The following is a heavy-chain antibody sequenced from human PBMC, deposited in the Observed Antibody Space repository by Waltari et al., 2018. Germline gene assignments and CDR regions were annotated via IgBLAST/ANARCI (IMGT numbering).Heavy chain of an antibody. Sequence: QVQLVQSGAEVKKPGASVKVSCKASGYTFTGYYMHWVRQAPGQGFEWMGWINPNRGGTNYAQKFQGRVTMTRDTSISTAYMELSRLRSDDTAVYYCAGTPMWDRRVWGYWGQGTLVTVSS. D-gene: IGHD1-26*01. V-gene: IGHV1-2*02. J-gene: IGHJ4*02. CDR1: GYTFTGYY. CDR3: AGTPMWDRRVWGY. CDR2: INPNRGGT.